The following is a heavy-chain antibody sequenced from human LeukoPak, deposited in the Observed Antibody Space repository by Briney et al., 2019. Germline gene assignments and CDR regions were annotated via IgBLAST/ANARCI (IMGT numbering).Heavy chain of an antibody. CDR2: IYYSGST. Sequence: PSETLSLTCTVSGGSISSSSYYWGWIRQPPGKGLEWIGSIYYSGSTYYNPSLKSRVTISVDTSKNQFSLKLSSVTAADTAVYYCARRPGYYDSSGYYYPSGFDYWGQGTLVTVSS. D-gene: IGHD3-22*01. J-gene: IGHJ4*02. V-gene: IGHV4-39*01. CDR1: GGSISSSSYY. CDR3: ARRPGYYDSSGYYYPSGFDY.